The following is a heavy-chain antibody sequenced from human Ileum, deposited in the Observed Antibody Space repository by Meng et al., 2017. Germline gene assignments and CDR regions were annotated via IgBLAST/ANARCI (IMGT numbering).Heavy chain of an antibody. J-gene: IGHJ4*02. D-gene: IGHD2-2*01. CDR3: ARDVVVPAALTVRIDY. CDR1: GYTFTSYA. CDR2: INGGNGKT. Sequence: QVQLVQSGAEVKQPVASVKVSCKSLGYTFTSYAIHWVRQAPGKRLEWMGWINGGNGKTKYSQKFQGRVTITRDTSASTAYMELSSLRSEDTAVYYCARDVVVPAALTVRIDYWGQGTLVTVSS. V-gene: IGHV1-3*01.